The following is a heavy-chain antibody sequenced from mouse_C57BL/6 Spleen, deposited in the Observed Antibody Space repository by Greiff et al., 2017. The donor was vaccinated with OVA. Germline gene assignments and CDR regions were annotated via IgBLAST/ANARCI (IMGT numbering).Heavy chain of an antibody. V-gene: IGHV1-20*01. Sequence: EVQLQQSGPELVKPGDSVKISCKASGYSFTGYFMNWVMQSHGKSLEWIGRINPYNGDTFYNQKFKGKATLTVDKSSSTAHMELRSLTSEDSAVYYCARWDYYGSESLDYWGQGTTLTVSS. J-gene: IGHJ2*01. CDR3: ARWDYYGSESLDY. CDR1: GYSFTGYF. D-gene: IGHD1-1*01. CDR2: INPYNGDT.